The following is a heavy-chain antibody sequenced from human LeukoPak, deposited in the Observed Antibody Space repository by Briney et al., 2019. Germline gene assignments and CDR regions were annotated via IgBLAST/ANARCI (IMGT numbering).Heavy chain of an antibody. Sequence: GGSLRLSCAASGFTFSSYAMSWVRQALGKGLEWVSAISGSGGSTYYADSVKGRFTISRDNPKNLLFLQINSLRVEDTAVYYCARETPRRGETRDGYRWGQGTVVTVSS. J-gene: IGHJ4*02. CDR2: ISGSGGST. V-gene: IGHV3-23*01. CDR1: GFTFSSYA. D-gene: IGHD5-24*01. CDR3: ARETPRRGETRDGYR.